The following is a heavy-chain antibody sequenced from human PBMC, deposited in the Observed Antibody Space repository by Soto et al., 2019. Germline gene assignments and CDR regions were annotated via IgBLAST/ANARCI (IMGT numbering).Heavy chain of an antibody. CDR2: IYHSGTT. D-gene: IGHD1-1*01. Sequence: SETLSLTCAVSGGSIISNYWWAWIRQSPGEGLVWIGSIYHSGTTYYNPSLESRVIISVDTSESRFALRLTSVTAADSAVYFCARDRGNSPDIFDYWGQGTLVTVSS. CDR1: GGSIISNYW. V-gene: IGHV4-38-2*02. J-gene: IGHJ4*02. CDR3: ARDRGNSPDIFDY.